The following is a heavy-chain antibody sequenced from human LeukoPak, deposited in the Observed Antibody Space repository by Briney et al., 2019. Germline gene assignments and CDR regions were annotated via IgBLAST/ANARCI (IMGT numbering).Heavy chain of an antibody. CDR2: ISTDGSST. D-gene: IGHD2-15*01. J-gene: IGHJ4*02. CDR1: GFTFSSYW. CDR3: AKVWAYCSGGSCYSGHFDY. V-gene: IGHV3-74*01. Sequence: GGSLRLSCAASGFTFSSYWMHWARQAPGKGLVWVSRISTDGSSTNSADSVKGRFTISRDNSKNTLYLQMNSLRAEDTAVYYCAKVWAYCSGGSCYSGHFDYWGQGTLVTVSS.